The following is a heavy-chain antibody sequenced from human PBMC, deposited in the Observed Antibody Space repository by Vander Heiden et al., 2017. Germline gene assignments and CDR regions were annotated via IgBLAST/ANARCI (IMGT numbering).Heavy chain of an antibody. D-gene: IGHD6-19*01. Sequence: QVQLQESGPGLVKPSETLSLTCTGSGGSISSSYWSWIRPPPGKGLEWIRYNYYSGSTNYNPSLKGRVTISVDTSKNQFSLKLSSVTAADTAVYDCARHSRGWLDYWGQGTLVTVSS. J-gene: IGHJ4*02. V-gene: IGHV4-59*08. CDR2: NYYSGST. CDR3: ARHSRGWLDY. CDR1: GGSISSSY.